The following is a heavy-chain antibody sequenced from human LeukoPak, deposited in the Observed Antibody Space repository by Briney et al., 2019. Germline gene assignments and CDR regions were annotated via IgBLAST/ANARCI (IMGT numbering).Heavy chain of an antibody. D-gene: IGHD2-2*02. CDR1: GGSISSGSYY. Sequence: SQTLSLTCTVSGGSISSGSYYWSWIRQPAGKGLEWIGRIYTSGSTNYNPSLKSRVTISVDTSKNQFSLKLSSVTAADTAVYYRAREPAAIRNFDYWGQGTLVTVSS. J-gene: IGHJ4*02. CDR2: IYTSGST. V-gene: IGHV4-61*02. CDR3: AREPAAIRNFDY.